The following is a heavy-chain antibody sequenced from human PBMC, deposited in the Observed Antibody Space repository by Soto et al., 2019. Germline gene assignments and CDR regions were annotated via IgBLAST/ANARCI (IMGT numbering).Heavy chain of an antibody. Sequence: EVQLVESGGGWVQPGGSLRLSCAASGFRFSSYWMSWVRQAPGKGLEWVANIKQDGSEKYYVGSVKGRFTISRDNADNLLYLQMNSLRAEDTAVYYCAREGSRTFDSWGLGTEVSVSA. CDR1: GFRFSSYW. J-gene: IGHJ3*02. CDR2: IKQDGSEK. V-gene: IGHV3-7*01. CDR3: AREGSRTFDS. D-gene: IGHD3-10*01.